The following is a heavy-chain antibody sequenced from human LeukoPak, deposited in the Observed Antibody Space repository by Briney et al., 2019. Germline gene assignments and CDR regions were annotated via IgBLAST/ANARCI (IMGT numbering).Heavy chain of an antibody. CDR2: IYYSGST. CDR3: ARQGVGAFDI. D-gene: IGHD2-8*01. Sequence: SETLSLTCTVPGGSISSYYWSWIRQPPGKGLEWIGYIYYSGSTNYNPSLKSRVTISVDTSKNQFSLKLSSVTAADTAVYYCARQGVGAFDIWGQGTMVTVSS. V-gene: IGHV4-59*08. J-gene: IGHJ3*02. CDR1: GGSISSYY.